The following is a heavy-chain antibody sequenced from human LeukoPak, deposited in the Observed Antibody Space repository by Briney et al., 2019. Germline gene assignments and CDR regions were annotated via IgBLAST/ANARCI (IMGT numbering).Heavy chain of an antibody. V-gene: IGHV3-49*04. CDR1: GFTFGDYA. CDR2: IRSKAYGGTT. CDR3: SSSDYSNYVGSLGFDP. J-gene: IGHJ5*02. Sequence: PGGSLRLSCTGSGFTFGDYALSWVRQAPGKGLEWVGFIRSKAYGGTTEYAASVKGRFTISRDDSKGIAYLQMNSLKTEDTAVYYCSSSDYSNYVGSLGFDPWGQGTLVTVSS. D-gene: IGHD4-11*01.